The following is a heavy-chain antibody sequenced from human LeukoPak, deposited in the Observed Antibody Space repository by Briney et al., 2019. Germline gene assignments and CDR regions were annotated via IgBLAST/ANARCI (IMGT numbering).Heavy chain of an antibody. CDR3: AILSRTTQLDY. CDR2: INHSGST. Sequence: SETLSLTCAVYGGSFCGYYWSWIRQPPGKGLEWIGEINHSGSTNYNPSLKSRVTISVDTSKNQFSLKLSSVTAADTAVYYCAILSRTTQLDYWGQGTLVTVSS. D-gene: IGHD4-11*01. J-gene: IGHJ4*02. CDR1: GGSFCGYY. V-gene: IGHV4-34*01.